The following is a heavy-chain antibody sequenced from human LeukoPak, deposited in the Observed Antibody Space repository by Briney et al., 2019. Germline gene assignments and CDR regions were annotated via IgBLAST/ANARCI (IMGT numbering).Heavy chain of an antibody. CDR3: ARDVHGDYGSGWFDP. CDR1: GGTFNNSA. D-gene: IGHD4-17*01. Sequence: SVKVSCKTSGGTFNNSAISWVRQAPGQGLEWLGGIMPLFGTAGYAQKFQGRVTITKDESTRTVYLELTSLTADDTAVYYCARDVHGDYGSGWFDPWGQGTLVSVSS. J-gene: IGHJ5*02. CDR2: IMPLFGTA. V-gene: IGHV1-69*05.